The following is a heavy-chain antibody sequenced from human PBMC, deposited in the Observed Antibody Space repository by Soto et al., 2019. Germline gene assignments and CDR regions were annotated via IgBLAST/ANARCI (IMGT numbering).Heavy chain of an antibody. Sequence: PGGSLRLSCAASGFTFSSYAMSWVRQAPGKGLEWVAVISYDGSNKYYADSVKGRFTISRDNSKNTLYLQMNSLRAEDTAVYYCAKDRRPNYYYGMDVWGQGTTVTVSS. J-gene: IGHJ6*02. CDR3: AKDRRPNYYYGMDV. D-gene: IGHD6-25*01. V-gene: IGHV3-30*18. CDR2: ISYDGSNK. CDR1: GFTFSSYA.